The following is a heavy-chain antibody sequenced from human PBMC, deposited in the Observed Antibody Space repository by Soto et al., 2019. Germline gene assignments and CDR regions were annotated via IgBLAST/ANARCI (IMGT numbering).Heavy chain of an antibody. V-gene: IGHV1-58*01. D-gene: IGHD3-22*01. CDR3: AADGGGSGYFDY. CDR2: VCVGSGNT. J-gene: IGHJ4*02. Sequence: SVKVSCKASGFTFTSSALQWVRQARGQGLEWMGWVCVGSGNTNYAQKFQERVTITRDMSTSTAYMALSTLRSEDTAVYYCAADGGGSGYFDYWGQGTLVTVSS. CDR1: GFTFTSSA.